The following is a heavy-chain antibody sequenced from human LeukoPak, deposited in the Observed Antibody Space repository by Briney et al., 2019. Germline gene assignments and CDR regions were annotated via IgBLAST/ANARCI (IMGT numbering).Heavy chain of an antibody. CDR1: GFTFSTHG. Sequence: GGSLRLSCAASGFTFSTHGMHWVRQAPGKGLEWVAFIQFDGSNKYFLESVKGRFTISRDNSMTTVYLQMSSLRAEDTAVYYCAKPDYSGYGLHYGMDVWGQGTTVTVSS. J-gene: IGHJ6*02. D-gene: IGHD5-12*01. CDR3: AKPDYSGYGLHYGMDV. V-gene: IGHV3-30*02. CDR2: IQFDGSNK.